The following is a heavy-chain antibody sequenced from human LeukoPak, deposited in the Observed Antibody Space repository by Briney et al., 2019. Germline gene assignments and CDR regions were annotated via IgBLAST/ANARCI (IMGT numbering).Heavy chain of an antibody. D-gene: IGHD3-22*01. Sequence: GSLRLSCAASGFTFSSYSMNWVRQAPGKGLEWVSSISSSSSYIYYVDSVKGRFTISRDNAKNSLYLQMNSLRAEDTAVYYCARVSYDSSGYCSDIWGQGTLVTVSS. J-gene: IGHJ4*02. CDR1: GFTFSSYS. V-gene: IGHV3-21*01. CDR3: ARVSYDSSGYCSDI. CDR2: ISSSSSYI.